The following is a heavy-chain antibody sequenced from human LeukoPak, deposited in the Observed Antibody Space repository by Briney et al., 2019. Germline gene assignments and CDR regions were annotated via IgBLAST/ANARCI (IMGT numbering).Heavy chain of an antibody. Sequence: PGGTLRLSCAASGFTFSSYGMSWVRQAPGKGLEWVSAISGSGGSTYYADSVKGRFTISRDNSKNTLYLQMNSLRAEDTAVYYCATWSRQQLVISYYWGQGTLVTVSS. CDR3: ATWSRQQLVISYY. J-gene: IGHJ4*02. CDR1: GFTFSSYG. D-gene: IGHD6-13*01. CDR2: ISGSGGST. V-gene: IGHV3-23*01.